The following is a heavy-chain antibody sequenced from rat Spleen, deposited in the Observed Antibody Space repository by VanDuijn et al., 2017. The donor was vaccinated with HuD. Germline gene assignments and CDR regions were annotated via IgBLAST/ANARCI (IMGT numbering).Heavy chain of an antibody. J-gene: IGHJ2*01. CDR2: ISYDGSST. CDR1: GFTFSDYN. CDR3: AREADVPFHYFDY. V-gene: IGHV5-7*01. D-gene: IGHD1-12*01. Sequence: EVQLVETGGGFVQPGRSLKLSCAASGFTFSDYNMAWVRQAPKKGLEWVATISYDGSSTYYRDSVKGRFTISRDNAKSTLYLQMDSLRSEDTATYYCAREADVPFHYFDYWGQGVMVTVSS.